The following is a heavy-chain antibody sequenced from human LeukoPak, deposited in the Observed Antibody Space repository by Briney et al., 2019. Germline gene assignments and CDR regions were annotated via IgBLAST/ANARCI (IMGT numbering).Heavy chain of an antibody. CDR2: IKQEGSEK. Sequence: GGSLRLSCAASGFTFRNYWMSWVRQAPGKGLEFVANIKQEGSEKYYVDSVKGRFTISRDNAKNSLYLQMNGLRAEDTAVYYCAANGGPFDFWGQGTLVTVSS. CDR1: GFTFRNYW. CDR3: AANGGPFDF. V-gene: IGHV3-7*05. D-gene: IGHD4-23*01. J-gene: IGHJ4*02.